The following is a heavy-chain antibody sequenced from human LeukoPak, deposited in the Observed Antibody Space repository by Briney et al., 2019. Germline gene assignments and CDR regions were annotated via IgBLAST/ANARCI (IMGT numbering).Heavy chain of an antibody. V-gene: IGHV4-34*01. J-gene: IGHJ4*02. CDR2: INHGGST. CDR1: GGSFSGYY. CDR3: ARGKGGQWLVRGAYFDY. D-gene: IGHD6-19*01. Sequence: PSETLSLTCAVYGGSFSGYYWSWIRQPPGKGLEWIGEINHGGSTNYNPSLKSRVTISVDTSKDQFSLKLSSVTAADTAVYYCARGKGGQWLVRGAYFDYWGQGTLVTVSS.